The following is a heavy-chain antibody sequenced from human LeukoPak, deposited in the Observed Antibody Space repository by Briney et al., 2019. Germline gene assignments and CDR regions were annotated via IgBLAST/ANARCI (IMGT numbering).Heavy chain of an antibody. CDR2: INPSGGST. V-gene: IGHV1-46*01. CDR1: GHTFTSYF. J-gene: IGHJ4*02. D-gene: IGHD3-22*01. CDR3: ARGSVIVGAVDY. Sequence: GASVKVSCKASGHTFTSYFMHWVRQAPGQGLEWMGIINPSGGSTTYAQKFQGRVTMTRDTSTSTVYMELSSLRSEDTAVYYCARGSVIVGAVDYWGQGTLVTVSS.